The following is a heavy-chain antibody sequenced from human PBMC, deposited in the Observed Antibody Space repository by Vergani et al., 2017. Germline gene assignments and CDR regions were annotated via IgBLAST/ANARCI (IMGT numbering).Heavy chain of an antibody. V-gene: IGHV4-30-4*08. CDR3: ARAEGSWWFDP. CDR2: ISYSGST. CDR1: GRSVSSGDYY. J-gene: IGHJ5*02. Sequence: QVQLQESGPGLVKPSQTLSLTCTVSGRSVSSGDYYWNWIRQPPGKGLEWIGYISYSGSTYYNPSLKSRVAISLDTSKNHFSLRLTSVTAADTAVYYCARAEGSWWFDPWGQGTLVTVSS.